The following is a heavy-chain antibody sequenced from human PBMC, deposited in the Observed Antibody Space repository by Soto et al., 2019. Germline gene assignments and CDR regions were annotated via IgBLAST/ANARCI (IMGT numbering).Heavy chain of an antibody. CDR2: IYYSGST. V-gene: IGHV4-59*08. CDR1: GGSISSYY. D-gene: IGHD4-17*01. J-gene: IGHJ4*02. CDR3: ARSDYGDSTPPFDY. Sequence: PSETLSLTCTVSGGSISSYYWSWIRQPPGKGLEWIGYIYYSGSTNYNPSLKSRVTISVDTSKNQFSLKLSSVTAADTAVYYCARSDYGDSTPPFDYWGQGTLVTVSS.